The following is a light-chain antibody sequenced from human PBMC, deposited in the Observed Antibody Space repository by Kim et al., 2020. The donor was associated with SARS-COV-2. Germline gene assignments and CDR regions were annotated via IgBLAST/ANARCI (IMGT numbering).Light chain of an antibody. CDR3: CSRDSSGDYLMV. J-gene: IGLJ3*02. CDR2: GKN. CDR1: SLTFYY. Sequence: SSELTQDPAVSVALGQTVKITCQGDSLTFYYASWYQQKPGQAPVVVISGKNRRPSGIPDRFSASTSGNTASLTITGAQAEDEADYYCCSRDSSGDYLMVFGGGTKLTVL. V-gene: IGLV3-19*01.